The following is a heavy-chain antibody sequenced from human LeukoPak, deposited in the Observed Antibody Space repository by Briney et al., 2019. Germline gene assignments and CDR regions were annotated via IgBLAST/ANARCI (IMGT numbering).Heavy chain of an antibody. D-gene: IGHD3-22*01. J-gene: IGHJ1*01. V-gene: IGHV3-21*01. CDR1: GFTFSSYS. CDR2: ISSSSYI. Sequence: GGSLRLSCAASGFTFSSYSMNWVRQAPGKGLEWVSSISSSSYIYYADSVKGRFTISRDNAKNSLCLQMNSLRAEDTAVYYCARDPDTHYYDSSGYYQPPAYFQHWGQGTLVTVSS. CDR3: ARDPDTHYYDSSGYYQPPAYFQH.